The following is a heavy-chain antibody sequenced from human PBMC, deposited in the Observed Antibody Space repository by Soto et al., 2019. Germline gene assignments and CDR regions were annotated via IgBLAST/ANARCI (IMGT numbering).Heavy chain of an antibody. CDR1: GFTFSSYS. V-gene: IGHV3-48*02. J-gene: IGHJ5*02. Sequence: EVQLVESGGGLVQPGGSLRLSCAASGFTFSSYSMNWVRQAPGKGLEWVSYISSSSSTIYYADSVKGRFTISRDNAKNSLYLQMNSLRDEDTAVYYCAREGTRSWLNWFDPWGQGTLVTVSS. CDR2: ISSSSSTI. CDR3: AREGTRSWLNWFDP. D-gene: IGHD6-13*01.